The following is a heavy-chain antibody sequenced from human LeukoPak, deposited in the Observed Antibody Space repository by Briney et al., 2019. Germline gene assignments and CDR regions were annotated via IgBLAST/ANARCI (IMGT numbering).Heavy chain of an antibody. CDR2: VLGGGTT. J-gene: IGHJ4*02. D-gene: IGHD1-1*01. Sequence: PGGSLRLSCAASGFTFNTYTMNWVRQAPGRGLEWVSAVLGGGTTYYADSVKGRFTISRDNSKNILYLQMNSLRAEDTAIYYCAKDKIPDNRWNFDYWGQGTLVTVSS. V-gene: IGHV3-23*01. CDR1: GFTFNTYT. CDR3: AKDKIPDNRWNFDY.